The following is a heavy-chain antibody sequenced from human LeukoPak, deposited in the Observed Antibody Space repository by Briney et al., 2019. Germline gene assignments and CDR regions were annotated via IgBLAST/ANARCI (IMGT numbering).Heavy chain of an antibody. V-gene: IGHV3-23*01. CDR1: GFILSDAW. D-gene: IGHD3-3*01. CDR3: AIHGGGTIRIEAFDV. CDR2: ISGDGRDI. Sequence: PGGSLRLSCAASGFILSDAWMSWVRQAPGKGLEWVSAISGDGRDIFYADAVKGRFTISRDNSKNTLYLQMNSLRDEDTALYYCAIHGGGTIRIEAFDVWGQGTMVTISS. J-gene: IGHJ3*01.